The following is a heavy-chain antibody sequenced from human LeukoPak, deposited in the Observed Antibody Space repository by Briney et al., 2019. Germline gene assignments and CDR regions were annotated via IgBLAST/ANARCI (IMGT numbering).Heavy chain of an antibody. CDR2: VSGSGGST. J-gene: IGHJ4*02. Sequence: GGSLRLSCAASGFTFRSYGMSWVRQAPGKGLEWVATVSGSGGSTYYADSVKGRFTISRDNSKHTLFLQMNSLRAEDTAVYYCAKDLLRTVVVISAAGYYFDYWGPGTLVTVSS. V-gene: IGHV3-23*01. D-gene: IGHD3-22*01. CDR1: GFTFRSYG. CDR3: AKDLLRTVVVISAAGYYFDY.